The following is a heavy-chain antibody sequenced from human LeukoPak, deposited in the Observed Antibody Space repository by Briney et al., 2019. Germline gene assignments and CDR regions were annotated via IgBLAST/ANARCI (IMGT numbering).Heavy chain of an antibody. Sequence: PGGSLRLSCAASGFTFSSYSMNWVRQAPGKGLDGVSSISSSSSYIYYADSVKGRFTISRDNAKNSMYLQMNSRRDEDTAVYYCAKGTYYDFWSGYDAFDIWGQGTMVTVSS. CDR3: AKGTYYDFWSGYDAFDI. V-gene: IGHV3-21*01. CDR2: ISSSSSYI. J-gene: IGHJ3*02. D-gene: IGHD3-3*01. CDR1: GFTFSSYS.